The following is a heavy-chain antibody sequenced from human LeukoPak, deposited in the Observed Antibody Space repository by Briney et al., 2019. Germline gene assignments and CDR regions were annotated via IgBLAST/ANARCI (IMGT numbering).Heavy chain of an antibody. CDR3: ARGFRSAVAV. Sequence: PGGSLRLSCAASGFTVSRNYMSWLRQAPGKGLECVSVIYSADSAYYADSVRGRFTISRDKARNTLYLQMNSLRAEDTAVYYCARGFRSAVAVWGQGTTVIVSS. CDR2: IYSADSA. V-gene: IGHV3-53*01. D-gene: IGHD3-10*01. J-gene: IGHJ6*02. CDR1: GFTVSRNY.